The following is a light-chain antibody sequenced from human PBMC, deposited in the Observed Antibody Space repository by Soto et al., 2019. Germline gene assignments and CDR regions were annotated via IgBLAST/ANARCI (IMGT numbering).Light chain of an antibody. CDR1: ISDVGSYNY. J-gene: IGLJ1*01. Sequence: QSVLTQPASVSGSPGLSITISCTGTISDVGSYNYVSWYQQHPGKAPKLMIYDVSNRPSGVSNRFSGSKSGNTASLTISGHQAEDEADYYCSSYTTTSNYVFGTGTKVTVL. CDR2: DVS. V-gene: IGLV2-14*03. CDR3: SSYTTTSNYV.